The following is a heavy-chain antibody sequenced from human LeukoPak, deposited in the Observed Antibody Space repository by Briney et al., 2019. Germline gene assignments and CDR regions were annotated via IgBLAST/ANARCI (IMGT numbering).Heavy chain of an antibody. Sequence: SETLSLTCTVSGGSISSYYWSWIRQPPGKGLEWIGYIYHSGSTYYNPSLKSRVTISVDRSKNQFSLKLSSVTAADTAVYYCARKYDILTGYGFVPWGQGTLVTVSS. V-gene: IGHV4-59*12. J-gene: IGHJ5*02. CDR3: ARKYDILTGYGFVP. D-gene: IGHD3-9*01. CDR1: GGSISSYY. CDR2: IYHSGST.